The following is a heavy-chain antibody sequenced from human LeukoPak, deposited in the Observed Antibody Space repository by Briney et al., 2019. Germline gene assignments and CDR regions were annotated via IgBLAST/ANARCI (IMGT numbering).Heavy chain of an antibody. Sequence: PGGSLRLSCAASGFTFSNYSMNWVRQAPGKGLEWVSSISSSSSYINYADSVKGRFTISRDNAKNSLYLQMNSLRAEDTAVYYCARDHYYDSSGYNGWFDPWGQGTLVTVSS. CDR3: ARDHYYDSSGYNGWFDP. CDR1: GFTFSNYS. D-gene: IGHD3-22*01. V-gene: IGHV3-21*01. J-gene: IGHJ5*02. CDR2: ISSSSSYI.